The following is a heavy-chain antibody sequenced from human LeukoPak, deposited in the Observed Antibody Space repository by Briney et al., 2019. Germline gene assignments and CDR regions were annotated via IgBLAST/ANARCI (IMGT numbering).Heavy chain of an antibody. V-gene: IGHV3-23*01. CDR3: AKIKWELPDY. J-gene: IGHJ4*02. CDR2: ISGGGGST. D-gene: IGHD1-26*01. CDR1: GFTFTSYS. Sequence: TGGSLRLSCAASGFTFTSYSMNWVRQAPGKGLEWVSTISGGGGSTYYADSVKGRFTISRDNSKNTLYLQVNSLRAEDTAVYYCAKIKWELPDYWGQGTLVTVSS.